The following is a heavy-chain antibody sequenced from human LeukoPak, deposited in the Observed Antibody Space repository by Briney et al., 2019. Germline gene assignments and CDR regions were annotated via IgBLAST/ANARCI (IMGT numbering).Heavy chain of an antibody. D-gene: IGHD2-21*02. CDR1: GFTFSSYS. J-gene: IGHJ6*02. Sequence: GGSLRLSCAASGFTFSSYSMNRVRQAPGKGLEWVSSISSSSSYIYYADSVKGRFTISRDNAKNSLYLQMNSLRAEDTAVYYCARAPDYCGGDCYLGAWGQGTTVTVSS. CDR2: ISSSSSYI. V-gene: IGHV3-21*01. CDR3: ARAPDYCGGDCYLGA.